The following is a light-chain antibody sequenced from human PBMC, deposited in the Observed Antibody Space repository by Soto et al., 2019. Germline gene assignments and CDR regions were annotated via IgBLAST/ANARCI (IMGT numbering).Light chain of an antibody. J-gene: IGLJ2*01. CDR3: QTWGTGNVV. CDR2: LNNDGSH. Sequence: QPVLTQSPSASASLGASVKLTCTLSSGHSSYAIAWHQKQPGKGPRYLMDLNNDGSHTKGDGIPDRFSGSSSGAERYLTISSLQSEDEADYYCQTWGTGNVVFGGGTKLTVL. V-gene: IGLV4-69*01. CDR1: SGHSSYA.